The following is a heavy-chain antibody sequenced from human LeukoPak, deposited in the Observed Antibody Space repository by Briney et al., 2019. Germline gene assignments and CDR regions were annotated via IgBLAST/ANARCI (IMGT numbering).Heavy chain of an antibody. CDR3: ARGGDPRRENWFDP. V-gene: IGHV1-2*02. CDR1: GYTFTGYY. Sequence: ASVKVSCKASGYTFTGYYMHWVRQAPGQGLERMGWINPNSGGTNYAQKFQGRVTMTRDTSISTAYMELSRLRSDDTAVYYCARGGDPRRENWFDPWGQGTLVTVSS. J-gene: IGHJ5*02. D-gene: IGHD7-27*01. CDR2: INPNSGGT.